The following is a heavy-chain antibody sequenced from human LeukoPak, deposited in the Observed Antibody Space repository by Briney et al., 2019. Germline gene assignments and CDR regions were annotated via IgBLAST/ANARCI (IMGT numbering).Heavy chain of an antibody. CDR1: GFTLSTFG. CDR2: ISPDGNSE. D-gene: IGHD1/OR15-1a*01. Sequence: GGSLRLSCVASGFTLSTFGIHWVRQAPGKGLEWVAAISPDGNSEHYADSVKGRYTISRDNSKNMIYLQMNSLRGEVSAVYYCAKVNNYDDYWGQGTLVTVSS. V-gene: IGHV3-30*18. CDR3: AKVNNYDDY. J-gene: IGHJ4*02.